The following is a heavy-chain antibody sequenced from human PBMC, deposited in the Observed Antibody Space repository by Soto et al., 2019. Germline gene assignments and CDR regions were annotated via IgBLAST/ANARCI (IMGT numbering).Heavy chain of an antibody. CDR2: LKSEAAGGTT. J-gene: IGHJ4*02. D-gene: IGHD3-22*01. CDR3: SYDSSRGDY. Sequence: GGSLRLSCAASGFAFSSAWMSWVRQAPGKGLEWVGRLKSEAAGGTTDYAAPVKGRFAISRDDSKNTLYLQMNSLKTDDAAVYYCSYDSSRGDYWGLGTLVTVSS. V-gene: IGHV3-15*01. CDR1: GFAFSSAW.